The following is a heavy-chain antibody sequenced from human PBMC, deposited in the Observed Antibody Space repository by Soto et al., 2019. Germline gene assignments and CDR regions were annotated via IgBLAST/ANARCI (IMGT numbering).Heavy chain of an antibody. CDR2: ISAYNGNT. Sequence: ASVKVSCKASGYTFTSYGISWVRQAPGQGLEWMGWISAYNGNTNYAQKLQGRVTMTIDTSTSTAYMELRSLRSDDTAVYYCATSYDSSGYYRPLLNFDIWGQGTMVTVSS. D-gene: IGHD3-22*01. J-gene: IGHJ3*02. V-gene: IGHV1-18*01. CDR1: GYTFTSYG. CDR3: ATSYDSSGYYRPLLNFDI.